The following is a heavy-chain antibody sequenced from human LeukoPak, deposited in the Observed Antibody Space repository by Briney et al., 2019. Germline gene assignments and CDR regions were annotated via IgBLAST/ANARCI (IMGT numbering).Heavy chain of an antibody. CDR1: GDSINSLDM. CDR2: MYLSGTT. CDR3: AGLVGRYSSGLYYYYFDY. D-gene: IGHD3-22*01. Sequence: PSETLSLTCTVSGDSINSLDMWSWVRQPPGKGLEWIGEMYLSGTTHSNPSVKSRVTISIDKSKNQFFLNLSSVTAADTAVYYCAGLVGRYSSGLYYYYFDYWGQGTLVTVSS. J-gene: IGHJ4*02. V-gene: IGHV4-4*02.